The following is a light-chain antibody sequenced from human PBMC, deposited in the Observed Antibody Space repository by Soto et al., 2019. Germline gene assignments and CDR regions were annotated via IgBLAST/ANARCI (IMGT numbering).Light chain of an antibody. CDR2: GAS. CDR3: QQYRNWPPLS. CDR1: QSVGSA. V-gene: IGKV3D-15*03. J-gene: IGKJ4*01. Sequence: EIVMTQSPATLSVSPGETATLSCRASQSVGSAVAWYQHKPGQAPRRLILGASIRATGVPGRFSGGGSGTECTLAIAILQSEDFAGYDCQQYRNWPPLSFGRGTTVEI.